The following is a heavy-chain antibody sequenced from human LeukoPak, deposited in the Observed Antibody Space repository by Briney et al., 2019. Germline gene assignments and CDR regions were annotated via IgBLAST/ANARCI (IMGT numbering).Heavy chain of an antibody. CDR3: ARAQYDILTGYYGYFQH. J-gene: IGHJ1*01. D-gene: IGHD3-9*01. CDR1: GFTFSSYS. V-gene: IGHV3-21*01. CDR2: ISSSSSYI. Sequence: PGGSLRLSCAASGFTFSSYSMNWVRQAPGKGLEWVSSISSSSSYIYYADSVKGRFTISRDNAKNSLYLQMNSLRAEDTAVYYCARAQYDILTGYYGYFQHWGQGTLVTVSS.